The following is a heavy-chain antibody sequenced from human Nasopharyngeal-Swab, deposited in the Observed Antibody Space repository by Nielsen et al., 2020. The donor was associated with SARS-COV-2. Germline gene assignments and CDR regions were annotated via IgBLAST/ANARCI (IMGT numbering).Heavy chain of an antibody. CDR3: NTVLFGGANTPHY. V-gene: IGHV3-15*01. J-gene: IGHJ4*02. D-gene: IGHD3-16*01. CDR2: IKSKTDGETT. Sequence: WIRHPPGEGLEAVGRIKSKTDGETTDYAAPVKGRFTPLRDDSKNTLYLQMNSLKTEDTAVYYCNTVLFGGANTPHYWGQGTLVTVSS.